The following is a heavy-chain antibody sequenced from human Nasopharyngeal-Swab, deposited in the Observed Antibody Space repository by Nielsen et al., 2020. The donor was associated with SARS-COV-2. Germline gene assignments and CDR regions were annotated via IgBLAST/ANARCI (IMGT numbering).Heavy chain of an antibody. CDR2: IRSKAYGGTT. D-gene: IGHD5-12*01. CDR3: TLVGVHSGYDYYFDY. J-gene: IGHJ4*02. V-gene: IGHV3-49*04. Sequence: GESLKISCTASGFTFGDYAMSWVRQAPGKGLEWVGFIRSKAYGGTTEYAASVKGRFTISRDDSKSIAYLQMNSLKTEDTAVYYCTLVGVHSGYDYYFDYWGQGTLVTVSS. CDR1: GFTFGDYA.